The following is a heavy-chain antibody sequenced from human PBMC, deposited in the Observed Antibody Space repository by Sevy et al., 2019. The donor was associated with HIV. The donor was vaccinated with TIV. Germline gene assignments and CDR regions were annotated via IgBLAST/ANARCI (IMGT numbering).Heavy chain of an antibody. CDR3: ARTPYYYYYYMDV. V-gene: IGHV4-39*01. Sequence: SETLSLTCTVSGGSISSSSYYWGWIRQPPGKGLEWIGRIYYSGSTYYNPSLKSRVTISVDTSKNQFSLKLSSVTAADTAVYYCARTPYYYYYYMDVWGKGTTVTVSS. CDR2: IYYSGST. J-gene: IGHJ6*03. CDR1: GGSISSSSYY.